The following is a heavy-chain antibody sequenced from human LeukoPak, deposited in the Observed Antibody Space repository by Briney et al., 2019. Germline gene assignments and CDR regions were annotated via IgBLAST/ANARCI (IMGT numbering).Heavy chain of an antibody. CDR2: INPNDGGT. V-gene: IGHV1-2*02. Sequence: ASVTVSFKASGYTFTAYYMHWVRQAPGQGLEWMGWINPNDGGTNSAQKFQGRVTMTRDTSISTVYLDLSRLTSDDTAVYYCARDGGMDVWGQGTTVIVSS. CDR3: ARDGGMDV. J-gene: IGHJ6*02. CDR1: GYTFTAYY.